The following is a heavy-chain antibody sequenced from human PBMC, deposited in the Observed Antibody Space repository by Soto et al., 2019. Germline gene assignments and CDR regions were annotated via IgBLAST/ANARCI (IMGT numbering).Heavy chain of an antibody. Sequence: SETLSLTCTVSDGSISSRYYYWGWIRQSPGKGLEWIGSFFYSGATYYNPSLKSRVTIFVDMSKNQVSLKLSSVTAADSAVYSCARHLFAGGVTYNWFDSWGQGTLVTVSS. D-gene: IGHD3-10*02. CDR1: DGSISSRYYY. CDR2: FFYSGAT. CDR3: ARHLFAGGVTYNWFDS. J-gene: IGHJ5*01. V-gene: IGHV4-39*01.